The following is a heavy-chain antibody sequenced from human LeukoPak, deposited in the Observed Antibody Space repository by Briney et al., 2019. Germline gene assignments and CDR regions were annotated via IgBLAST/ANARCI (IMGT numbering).Heavy chain of an antibody. V-gene: IGHV3-9*01. CDR1: GFTFDAYA. D-gene: IGHD6-13*01. J-gene: IGHJ5*01. Sequence: GGSLRLSCAASGFTFDAYAMHWVRQAPGKGLEWVSGISWNSGHIDYADSVKGRFTIFRDNAKNSLYLQMNSLRAEDTAFYYCAKDGSGSSWYYFDSWGQGTLVTVSS. CDR3: AKDGSGSSWYYFDS. CDR2: ISWNSGHI.